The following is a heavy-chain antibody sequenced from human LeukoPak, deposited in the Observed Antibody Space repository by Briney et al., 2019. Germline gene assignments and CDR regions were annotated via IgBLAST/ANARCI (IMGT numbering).Heavy chain of an antibody. CDR3: AREESGDFDY. CDR2: ISGSGGST. CDR1: GFTFSSYA. Sequence: GGSLRLSCAASGFTFSSYAMSWVRQAPGKGLEWVSAISGSGGSTYYADSVKGRFTISRDNAKNSLHLQMNSLRAEDTAVYYCAREESGDFDYWGQGTLVVVSS. J-gene: IGHJ4*02. D-gene: IGHD5-12*01. V-gene: IGHV3-23*01.